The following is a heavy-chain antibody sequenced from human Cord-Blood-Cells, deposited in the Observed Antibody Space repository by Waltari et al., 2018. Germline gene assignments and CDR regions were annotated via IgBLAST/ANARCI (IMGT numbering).Heavy chain of an antibody. CDR1: GGTFRSSA. Sequence: QVQLVQSGAEVKKPGSSVKVSCKASGGTFRSSAIGWVRQARGQGLEWMVGISPTFGTANYAHKLQGRVTITADQSTSTAYMELSSLRSEDTAVYYCARLAARDAFDIWGQGTMVTVSS. V-gene: IGHV1-69*01. D-gene: IGHD6-6*01. CDR2: ISPTFGTA. J-gene: IGHJ3*02. CDR3: ARLAARDAFDI.